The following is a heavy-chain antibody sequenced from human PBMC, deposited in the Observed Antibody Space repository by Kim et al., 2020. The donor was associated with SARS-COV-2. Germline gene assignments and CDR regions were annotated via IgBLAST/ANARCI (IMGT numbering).Heavy chain of an antibody. CDR3: TKNKITTRDLIDY. J-gene: IGHJ4*02. Sequence: GGSLRLSCAASGFTFSSYAMSWVRQAPGKGLEWVSSISNSGNAYYADFVKGRFPISRDNSKNTLYLQMNSLRAEDTAVYYCTKNKITTRDLIDYWGQGTL. D-gene: IGHD4-4*01. CDR1: GFTFSSYA. V-gene: IGHV3-23*01. CDR2: ISNSGNA.